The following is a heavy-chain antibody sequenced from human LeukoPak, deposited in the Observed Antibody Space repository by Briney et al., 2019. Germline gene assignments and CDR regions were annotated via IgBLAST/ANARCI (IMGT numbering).Heavy chain of an antibody. D-gene: IGHD4-23*01. CDR1: AFTFSSYS. Sequence: GGSLRLSCASSAFTFSSYSMNWVRQAPGKGLEWVSYISGSSSTIYYADSVKGRFTISRDNAKSSLYLQMNSLRAEDTAVYYCARRWAWAAAFDIWGQGTMVTVSS. CDR3: ARRWAWAAAFDI. J-gene: IGHJ3*02. CDR2: ISGSSSTI. V-gene: IGHV3-48*01.